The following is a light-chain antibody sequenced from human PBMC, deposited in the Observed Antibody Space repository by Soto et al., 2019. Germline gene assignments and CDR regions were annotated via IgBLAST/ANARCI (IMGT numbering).Light chain of an antibody. CDR1: SSNIGSNT. Sequence: QSVLTQPPSASGTPGPRVTISCSGSSSNIGSNTVNWYQQLPGTAPKLLIYSNNQRPSGVPDRFSGAKSGTSASLAISGLQSEDEAEYYCAAWDDSLNGYVFGTGTKLTVL. J-gene: IGLJ1*01. V-gene: IGLV1-44*01. CDR3: AAWDDSLNGYV. CDR2: SNN.